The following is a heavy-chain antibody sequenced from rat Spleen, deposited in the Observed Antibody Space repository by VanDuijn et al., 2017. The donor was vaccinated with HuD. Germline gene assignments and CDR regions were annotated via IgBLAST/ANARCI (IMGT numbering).Heavy chain of an antibody. CDR1: GFTFSDYY. Sequence: EVQLVESDGGSVQPGRSLKLSCAASGFTFSDYYMAWVRQAPTKGLEWVATISYDARRTYYRDSVKGRFTISRDNAKTILYLQMDSLRSEDTATYFCASRTGNWFAYWGQGTLVTVSS. V-gene: IGHV5-29*01. CDR3: ASRTGNWFAY. J-gene: IGHJ3*01. CDR2: ISYDARRT. D-gene: IGHD5-1*01.